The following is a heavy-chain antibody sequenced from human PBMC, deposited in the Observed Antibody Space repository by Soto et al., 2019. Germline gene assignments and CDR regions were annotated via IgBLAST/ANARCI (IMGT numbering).Heavy chain of an antibody. V-gene: IGHV3-7*01. J-gene: IGHJ4*02. D-gene: IGHD3-9*01. CDR3: ARHDNRGFNY. Sequence: EVQLVESGGGLVQPGGSLRLSCEASGFTFSNYWMSWVRQAPGMGQEWVAEISQEGISQHYVDAVRGRFTVSRDNAKKSLYLQMNTLTPEDTAVYYCARHDNRGFNYWGQGTLVTVSS. CDR1: GFTFSNYW. CDR2: ISQEGISQ.